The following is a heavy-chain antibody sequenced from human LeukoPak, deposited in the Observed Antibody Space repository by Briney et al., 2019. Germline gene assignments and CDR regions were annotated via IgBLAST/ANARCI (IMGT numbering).Heavy chain of an antibody. D-gene: IGHD2-15*01. CDR1: GFTFSSYG. V-gene: IGHV3-33*01. Sequence: PGRSLRLSCAASGFTFSSYGMHWVRQAPGKGLEWVAVIWYGGSNKYYADSVKGRFTISRDNSKNTLYLQMNSLRAEDTAVYYCASSIPDCSGGSCYFGYWGQGTLVTVSS. CDR2: IWYGGSNK. J-gene: IGHJ4*02. CDR3: ASSIPDCSGGSCYFGY.